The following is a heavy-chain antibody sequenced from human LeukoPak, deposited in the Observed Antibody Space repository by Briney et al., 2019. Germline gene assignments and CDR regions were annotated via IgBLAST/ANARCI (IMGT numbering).Heavy chain of an antibody. CDR3: ARHRLERRGYFDY. Sequence: PSETLSLTCAVYGGSFSGYYWSWIRQPPGKGLEWIGEINHSGSTNYNPSLKSRVTISVDTSKNQFSLKLSSVTAADTAVYYCARHRLERRGYFDYWGQGTLVTVSS. CDR2: INHSGST. J-gene: IGHJ4*02. V-gene: IGHV4-34*01. D-gene: IGHD1-1*01. CDR1: GGSFSGYY.